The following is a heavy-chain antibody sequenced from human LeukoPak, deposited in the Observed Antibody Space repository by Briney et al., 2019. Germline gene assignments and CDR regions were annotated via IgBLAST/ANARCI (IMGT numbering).Heavy chain of an antibody. D-gene: IGHD4-17*01. CDR3: ARARAYYGDFDY. J-gene: IGHJ4*02. CDR2: INPNSGGT. CDR1: GYTFTGYY. Sequence: ASVKVSCKASGYTFTGYYMHWVRQAPGQGLEWMGWINPNSGGTNYAQKFQGRVTMTRDTSISTAYMELSRLRSDDAAVYYCARARAYYGDFDYWGQGTLVTVSS. V-gene: IGHV1-2*02.